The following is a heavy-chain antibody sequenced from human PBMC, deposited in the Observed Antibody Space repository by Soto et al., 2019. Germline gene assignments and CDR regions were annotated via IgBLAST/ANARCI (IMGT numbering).Heavy chain of an antibody. J-gene: IGHJ5*02. CDR1: GGSISSGDYY. D-gene: IGHD3-3*01. V-gene: IGHV4-31*03. CDR2: IYYSGST. Sequence: QVQLQESGPGLVKPSQTLSLTCTVSGGSISSGDYYWSWIRQHPGKGLEWIGYIYYSGSTYYNPSCKSRVTISVDTSKTQFSLKLSSVTAADTAVYYCARWWSGSRQGFDPWGQGTLVTVSS. CDR3: ARWWSGSRQGFDP.